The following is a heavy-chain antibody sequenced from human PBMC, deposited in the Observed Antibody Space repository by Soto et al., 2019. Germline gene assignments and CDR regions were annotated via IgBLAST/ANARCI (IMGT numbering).Heavy chain of an antibody. CDR2: IKEDGSEK. J-gene: IGHJ4*02. CDR1: AFTFRNYW. D-gene: IGHD2-2*01. CDR3: ARASSSTSGAIDY. Sequence: EVQLVESGGGLVQPGGSLRLSCAASAFTFRNYWMSWVRQAPGKGLECVAKIKEDGSEKYYVDSVKGRFTISRDNAKNSVYLLMNSLSVDYTAMYYCARASSSTSGAIDYWGQGTLVTVFS. V-gene: IGHV3-7*04.